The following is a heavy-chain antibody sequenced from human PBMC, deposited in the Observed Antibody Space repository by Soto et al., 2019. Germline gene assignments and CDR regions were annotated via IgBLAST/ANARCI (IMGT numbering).Heavy chain of an antibody. CDR2: ISANGITT. V-gene: IGHV3-23*01. J-gene: IGHJ5*02. CDR3: VKRRLRRLRVLNWFAP. D-gene: IGHD2-15*01. Sequence: RKGLECVSSISANGITTYYADSVKGRFTISRDNSKNTVYVQMNTLRPEDTALCYWVKRRLRRLRVLNWFAPWGSGT.